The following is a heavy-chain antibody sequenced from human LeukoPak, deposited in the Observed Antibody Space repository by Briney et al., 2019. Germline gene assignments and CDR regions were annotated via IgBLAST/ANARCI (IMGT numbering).Heavy chain of an antibody. Sequence: SETLSLTCAVYGGSFSGYFLTWIRQPPGKGLEWIGEINQSGSTNYNPSLKSRVTISVDKSKNQFPLKLSSVTAADTAVYYCARTATVTTPFDYWGQGTLVTVSS. V-gene: IGHV4-34*01. CDR3: ARTATVTTPFDY. D-gene: IGHD4-17*01. J-gene: IGHJ4*02. CDR1: GGSFSGYF. CDR2: INQSGST.